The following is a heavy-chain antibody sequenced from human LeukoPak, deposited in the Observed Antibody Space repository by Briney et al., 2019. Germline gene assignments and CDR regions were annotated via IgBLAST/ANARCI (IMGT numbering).Heavy chain of an antibody. J-gene: IGHJ4*02. CDR3: AKDSLYSGYDAYCSGGSCLFDY. V-gene: IGHV3-23*01. CDR1: GFTFSSYG. D-gene: IGHD2-15*01. CDR2: IRGSGGST. Sequence: PGGSLRLSCAASGFTFSSYGMSWVRQAPGKGLEWVSAIRGSGGSTYYADSVKGRFTISRDNSKNTLYLQMNSLRAEDTDENYGAKDSLYSGYDAYCSGGSCLFDYWGQGTLVTVSS.